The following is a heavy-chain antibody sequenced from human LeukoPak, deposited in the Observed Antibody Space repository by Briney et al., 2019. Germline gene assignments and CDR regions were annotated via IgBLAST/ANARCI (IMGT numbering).Heavy chain of an antibody. D-gene: IGHD3-9*01. Sequence: ASVKVSCKASGGTFSSYAISWVRQAPGQGLEWMGGIIPIFGTANYAQKFQGSVTITADKSTSTAYMELSSLRSEDTAVYYCARDYDILTGSYNWFDPWGQGTLVTVSS. CDR1: GGTFSSYA. CDR3: ARDYDILTGSYNWFDP. V-gene: IGHV1-69*06. J-gene: IGHJ5*02. CDR2: IIPIFGTA.